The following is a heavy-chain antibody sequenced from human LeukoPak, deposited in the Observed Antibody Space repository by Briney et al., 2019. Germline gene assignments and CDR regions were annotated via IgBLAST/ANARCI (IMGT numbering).Heavy chain of an antibody. Sequence: PSETLSLTCTVSGGSISSSNYYWGWIRQPPGKGLEWIGYIFYSGSTNYNPSLKSRVTISLDTSKNQFSLKLSSVTAADTAVYYCARLATRTDIVVVPGYYYMDVWGKGTTVTVSS. V-gene: IGHV4-61*05. CDR1: GGSISSSNYY. CDR3: ARLATRTDIVVVPGYYYMDV. D-gene: IGHD2-2*01. J-gene: IGHJ6*03. CDR2: IFYSGST.